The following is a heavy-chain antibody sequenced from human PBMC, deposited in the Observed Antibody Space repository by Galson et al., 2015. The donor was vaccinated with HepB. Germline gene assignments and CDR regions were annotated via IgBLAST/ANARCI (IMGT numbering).Heavy chain of an antibody. J-gene: IGHJ6*02. CDR2: FIPIFGTA. Sequence: SVKVSCKASGGTFSSYAISWVRQAPGQGLEWMGVFIPIFGTANYAQKFQGRVTFTADKSTSTAYMELSSLRSEDTAVFYCARGQCNITSWYSALQKATYYYYGMHVWGQGTTVTVTS. D-gene: IGHD2-2*01. V-gene: IGHV1-69*06. CDR1: GGTFSSYA. CDR3: ARGQCNITSWYSALQKATYYYYGMHV.